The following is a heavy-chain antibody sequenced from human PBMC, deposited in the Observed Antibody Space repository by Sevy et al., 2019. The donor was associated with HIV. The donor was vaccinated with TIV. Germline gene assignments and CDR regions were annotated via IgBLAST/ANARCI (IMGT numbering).Heavy chain of an antibody. CDR3: AKFIYYSSGYYQSDNAFDI. D-gene: IGHD3-22*01. V-gene: IGHV3-23*01. J-gene: IGHJ3*02. Sequence: GGSLRLSCAASGFTFSSYAMSWVRQAPGKGLEWLSAISGSGGSTYYADSVKGRFTISRDNSKNTLYLQMNSLRAEDTAVYYCAKFIYYSSGYYQSDNAFDIWGQGTMVTVSS. CDR1: GFTFSSYA. CDR2: ISGSGGST.